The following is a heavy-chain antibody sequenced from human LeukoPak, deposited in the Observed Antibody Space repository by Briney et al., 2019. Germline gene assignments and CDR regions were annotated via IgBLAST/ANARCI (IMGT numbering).Heavy chain of an antibody. CDR1: GGSISSYY. V-gene: IGHV4-59*01. CDR3: ARARYVNSFYAFDI. CDR2: LSKSGNT. J-gene: IGHJ3*02. D-gene: IGHD3-9*01. Sequence: SETLSLTCTVSGGSISSYYWSWIRLPPGKGLEWIGYLSKSGNTNYSPSLKSRVTIFGDTSKNQFFLKLSSVTAADTAVYYCARARYVNSFYAFDIWGQGTLVTVTS.